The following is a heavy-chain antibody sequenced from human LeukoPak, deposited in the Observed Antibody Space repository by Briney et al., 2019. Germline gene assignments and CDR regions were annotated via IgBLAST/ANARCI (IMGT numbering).Heavy chain of an antibody. Sequence: GGSLRLSRAASGFTFSTYILNWVRQPPGRGLEWVSYISSSGGSLKYYADSVTGRFTVSRDNAKNSLYLQMNSLRAEDTAVYYCARDANDYASPPDYWGQGTLVTVSS. D-gene: IGHD3-16*01. V-gene: IGHV3-48*01. CDR2: ISSSGGSLK. CDR3: ARDANDYASPPDY. CDR1: GFTFSTYI. J-gene: IGHJ4*02.